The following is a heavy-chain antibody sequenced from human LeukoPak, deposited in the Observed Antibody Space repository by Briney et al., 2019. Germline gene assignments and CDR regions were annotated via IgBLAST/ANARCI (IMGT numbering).Heavy chain of an antibody. J-gene: IGHJ4*02. CDR3: AKVSRLQFFDWILDY. D-gene: IGHD3-9*01. Sequence: GGSLRLSCAASEFTFSSFGMHWVCQAPGKGLEWVAVISYDGSNKYYADSVKGRFTISRDNSKNTLSLQMNSLRAEDTAVYYCAKVSRLQFFDWILDYWGQGTLVTVSS. V-gene: IGHV3-30*18. CDR1: EFTFSSFG. CDR2: ISYDGSNK.